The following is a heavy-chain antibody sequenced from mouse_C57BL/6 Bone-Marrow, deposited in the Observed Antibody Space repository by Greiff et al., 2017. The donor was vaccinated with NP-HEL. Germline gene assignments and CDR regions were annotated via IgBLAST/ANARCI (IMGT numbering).Heavy chain of an antibody. D-gene: IGHD4-1*01. CDR2: IRNKANNHAT. V-gene: IGHV6-6*01. Sequence: EVKLVESGGGLVQPGGSMKLSCAASGFTFSDAWMDWVRQSPEKGLEWVAEIRNKANNHATYYAESVKGRFTISRDDSKSSVYLQMNSLRAEDTGIYYCTRPPLNWDYAMDYWGQGTSVTVSS. J-gene: IGHJ4*01. CDR3: TRPPLNWDYAMDY. CDR1: GFTFSDAW.